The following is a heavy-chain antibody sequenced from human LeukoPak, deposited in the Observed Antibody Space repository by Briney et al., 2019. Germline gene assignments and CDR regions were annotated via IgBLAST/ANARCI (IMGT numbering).Heavy chain of an antibody. CDR1: GGSFSGYY. D-gene: IGHD6-13*01. CDR3: ARRSTNRIAAAGTIRRNWYFDL. J-gene: IGHJ2*01. Sequence: SETLSLTCAVYGGSFSGYYWSWLRQPPGKGLEWIGEINHSGSTNYNPSLKSRVTISVDTSKNQFSLKLSSVTAADMAVYYCARRSTNRIAAAGTIRRNWYFDLWGRGTLVTVSS. CDR2: INHSGST. V-gene: IGHV4-34*01.